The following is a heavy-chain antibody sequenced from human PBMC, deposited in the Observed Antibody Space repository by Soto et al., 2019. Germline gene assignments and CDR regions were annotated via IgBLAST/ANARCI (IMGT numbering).Heavy chain of an antibody. J-gene: IGHJ6*02. D-gene: IGHD3-16*01. CDR1: GYPFVSYG. CDR2: INVYSGNT. V-gene: IGHV1-18*01. Sequence: QVQLVQSGGEVKKPGASVKVSCNTSGYPFVSYGIAWVRQAPGQGLEWMGWINVYSGNTDYAQKFRDRITETTDTSTSTAYMELRGLRSDDTGVYYCARIKASSMDFWGQGTALTVSS. CDR3: ARIKASSMDF.